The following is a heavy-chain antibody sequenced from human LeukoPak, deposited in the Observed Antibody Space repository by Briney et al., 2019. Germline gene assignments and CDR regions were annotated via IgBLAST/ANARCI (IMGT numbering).Heavy chain of an antibody. J-gene: IGHJ3*02. V-gene: IGHV1-69*04. D-gene: IGHD2-2*01. CDR1: GGTFSSYA. CDR3: ARAGYCSSTSCYGVGNAFDI. Sequence: ASVKVSCKASGGTFSSYAISWVRQAPGQGLEWMGRIIPILGIANYAQKFQGRVTITADKSTSTAYMELSSLRSEDTAVYYCARAGYCSSTSCYGVGNAFDIWGQGTMVTVSS. CDR2: IIPILGIA.